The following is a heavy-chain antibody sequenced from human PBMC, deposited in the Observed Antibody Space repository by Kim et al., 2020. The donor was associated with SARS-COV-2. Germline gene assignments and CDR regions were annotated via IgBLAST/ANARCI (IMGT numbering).Heavy chain of an antibody. V-gene: IGHV3-53*01. D-gene: IGHD5-12*01. J-gene: IGHJ4*02. Sequence: ADSVKGRFSISRDNSKNTLYLQMNSLRAEDTAVYYCARETAFGDGYNLGYWGQGTLVTVSS. CDR3: ARETAFGDGYNLGY.